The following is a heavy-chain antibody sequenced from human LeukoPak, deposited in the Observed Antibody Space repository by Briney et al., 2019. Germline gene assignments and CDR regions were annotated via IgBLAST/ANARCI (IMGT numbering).Heavy chain of an antibody. V-gene: IGHV3-33*01. D-gene: IGHD6-19*01. CDR2: IWYDGSNK. CDR1: GFIFSSYG. J-gene: IGHJ6*04. Sequence: GGSLRLSCAASGFIFSSYGMHWVRQAPGKGLEWVAVIWYDGSNKYYADSVKGRFTISRDNSKNTLYLQMNSLRAEDTAVYYCARYSSGWTRGVYYYYYGMDVWGKGTTVTVSS. CDR3: ARYSSGWTRGVYYYYYGMDV.